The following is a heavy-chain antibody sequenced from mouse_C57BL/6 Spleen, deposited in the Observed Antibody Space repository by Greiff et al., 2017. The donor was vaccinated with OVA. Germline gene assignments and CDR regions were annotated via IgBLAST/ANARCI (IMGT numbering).Heavy chain of an antibody. CDR3: ARDYYGSRYFDV. D-gene: IGHD1-1*01. CDR2: ISDGGSYT. CDR1: GFTFSSYA. J-gene: IGHJ1*03. V-gene: IGHV5-4*01. Sequence: EVQGVESGGGLVKPGGSLKLSCAASGFTFSSYAMSWVRQTPEKRLEWVATISDGGSYTYYPDNVKGRFTISRDNAKNNLYLQMSHLKSEDTAMYYCARDYYGSRYFDVWGTGTTLTVSS.